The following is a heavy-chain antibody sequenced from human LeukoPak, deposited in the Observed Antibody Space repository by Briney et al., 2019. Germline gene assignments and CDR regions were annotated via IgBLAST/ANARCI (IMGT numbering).Heavy chain of an antibody. CDR3: ARDGYSTGPISMYYFDY. V-gene: IGHV1-46*01. CDR2: INPSGGST. D-gene: IGHD6-13*01. Sequence: ASVKVSCKASGYTFTSYYMHWVRQAPGQGLEWMGIINPSGGSTSYAQKFQGRATMTRDMSTSTVYMELSSLRSEDTAVYYCARDGYSTGPISMYYFDYWGQGTLVTVSS. CDR1: GYTFTSYY. J-gene: IGHJ4*02.